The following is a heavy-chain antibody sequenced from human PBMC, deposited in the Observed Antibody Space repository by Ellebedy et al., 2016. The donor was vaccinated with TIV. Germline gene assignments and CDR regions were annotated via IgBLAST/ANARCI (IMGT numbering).Heavy chain of an antibody. CDR2: IKQEGYEQ. CDR3: ARERDMVRGVHDY. D-gene: IGHD3-10*01. CDR1: GFSFSSYW. Sequence: PGGSLRLSCVASGFSFSSYWMSWVRQTPGKGLEWVASIKQEGYEQSYVDSVEGRFTISRDNSKNTLYLQMNSLRAEDTAVYYCARERDMVRGVHDYWGQGTLVTVSS. J-gene: IGHJ4*02. V-gene: IGHV3-7*01.